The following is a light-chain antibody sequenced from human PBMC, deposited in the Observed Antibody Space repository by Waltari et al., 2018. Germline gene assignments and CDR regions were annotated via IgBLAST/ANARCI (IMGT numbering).Light chain of an antibody. Sequence: GILSLSPGEGATLSCRASQSVGRSLAWYQRKPGQAPRLVISGASNRATGIPDRFSGSGSGTDFSLTISRLEPEDFAVYYCQHYVRLPVTFGRGTKVEIK. V-gene: IGKV3-20*01. CDR3: QHYVRLPVT. CDR2: GAS. CDR1: QSVGRS. J-gene: IGKJ4*02.